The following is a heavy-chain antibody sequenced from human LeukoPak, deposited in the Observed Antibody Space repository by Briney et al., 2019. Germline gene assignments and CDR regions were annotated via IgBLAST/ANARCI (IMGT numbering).Heavy chain of an antibody. V-gene: IGHV4-59*01. Sequence: SETLSLTCTVSAGSMSTYYWTCIRQPPGKGLEWIGFIYYTGSTNYNPSLKSRVTISVATAKNQFSLKLSSVTAADTAVYFCAGMRITTPNFRTLDYWGQGTLVTVSS. D-gene: IGHD1-14*01. CDR2: IYYTGST. CDR3: AGMRITTPNFRTLDY. J-gene: IGHJ4*02. CDR1: AGSMSTYY.